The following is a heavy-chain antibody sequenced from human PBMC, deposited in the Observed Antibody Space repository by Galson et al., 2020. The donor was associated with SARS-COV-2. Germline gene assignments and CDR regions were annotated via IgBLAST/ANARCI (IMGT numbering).Heavy chain of an antibody. V-gene: IGHV3-53*04. CDR2: IYSGGST. J-gene: IGHJ6*03. D-gene: IGHD3-10*01. Sequence: QLGESLKISCAASGFTVSSNYMSWVRQAPGKGLEWVSVIYSGGSTYYADSVKGRFTISRHNSKNTLYLQMNSLRAEDTAVYYCARDRVPWYMDVWGKGTTVTVSS. CDR3: ARDRVPWYMDV. CDR1: GFTVSSNY.